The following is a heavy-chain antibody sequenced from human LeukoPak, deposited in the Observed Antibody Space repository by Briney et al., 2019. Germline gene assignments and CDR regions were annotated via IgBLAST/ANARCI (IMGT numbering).Heavy chain of an antibody. J-gene: IGHJ4*02. V-gene: IGHV3-30*18. Sequence: PGGSLRLSCAASGFTFRNYGMHWVRQARDKGLEWVAVISNDGSDKYHTDSVKGRFTISRDNSQNTLYLQMNSLRDEDTALYRCAKDGDTGAAGYYFDYWGQGTLVTVSS. D-gene: IGHD5-18*01. CDR1: GFTFRNYG. CDR2: ISNDGSDK. CDR3: AKDGDTGAAGYYFDY.